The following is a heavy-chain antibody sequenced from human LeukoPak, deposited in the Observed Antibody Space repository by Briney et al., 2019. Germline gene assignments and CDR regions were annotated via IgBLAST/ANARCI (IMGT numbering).Heavy chain of an antibody. CDR2: INTNTGNP. V-gene: IGHV7-4-1*02. Sequence: GASVKVSCKASGYTFTSYAMNWVRQAPGRGLEWMGWINTNTGNPTYAQGFTGRFVFSLDTSVSTAYLQISSLKAEDTAVYYCARVDVYCSGGSCYKGYYYYYGMDAWGQGTTVTVSS. J-gene: IGHJ6*02. D-gene: IGHD2-15*01. CDR3: ARVDVYCSGGSCYKGYYYYYGMDA. CDR1: GYTFTSYA.